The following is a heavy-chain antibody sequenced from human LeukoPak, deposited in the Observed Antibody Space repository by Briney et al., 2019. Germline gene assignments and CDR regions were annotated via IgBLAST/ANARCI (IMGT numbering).Heavy chain of an antibody. D-gene: IGHD3-10*01. J-gene: IGHJ4*02. CDR2: IRYDSRII. Sequence: GGSLRLSCTTSGFSFSFYGIHWVRQVPGKGLAWVAFIRYDSRIIHYADSVKGRFTISRDNSKNTLYLQMNSLRAEDTAVYYCAKGGGTMVRGVIRAYFDYWGQGTLVTVSS. CDR3: AKGGGTMVRGVIRAYFDY. V-gene: IGHV3-30*02. CDR1: GFSFSFYG.